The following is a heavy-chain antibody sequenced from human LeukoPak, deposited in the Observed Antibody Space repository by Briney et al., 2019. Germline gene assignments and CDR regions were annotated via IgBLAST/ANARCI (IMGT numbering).Heavy chain of an antibody. V-gene: IGHV5-51*01. CDR2: IYPGDSDT. CDR1: GYSFTSYW. J-gene: IGHJ6*03. Sequence: GESLKISCKGSGYSFTSYWIGWVRQMPGKGLEWMGIIYPGDSDTRYSTSFQGQVTISADKSISTAYLQWSSLKASDTAMYYCARHRLHCSGGSCYPPRFYYMDVWGKGTTVTVSS. CDR3: ARHRLHCSGGSCYPPRFYYMDV. D-gene: IGHD2-15*01.